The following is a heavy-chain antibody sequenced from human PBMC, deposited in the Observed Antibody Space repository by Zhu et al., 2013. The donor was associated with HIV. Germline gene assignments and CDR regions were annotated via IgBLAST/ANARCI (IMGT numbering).Heavy chain of an antibody. CDR1: GGTFSSYA. Sequence: QVQLVQSGAEVKKPGSSVKVSCKASGGTFSSYAISWVRQVPGQGLEWMGGIIPIFGTANYAQKFQGRVTITADKSTSTAYMELSSLRSEDTAVYYCARDRNYYDSSGDDAFDIWGQGTMVTVSS. J-gene: IGHJ3*02. CDR3: ARDRNYYDSSGDDAFDI. V-gene: IGHV1-69*06. CDR2: IIPIFGTA. D-gene: IGHD3-22*01.